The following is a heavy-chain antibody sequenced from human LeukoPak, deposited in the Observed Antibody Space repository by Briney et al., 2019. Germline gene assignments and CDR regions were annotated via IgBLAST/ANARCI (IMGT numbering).Heavy chain of an antibody. J-gene: IGHJ4*02. CDR2: IYYSGSTYYSGST. CDR1: GGSISGYY. D-gene: IGHD1-26*01. V-gene: IGHV4-59*01. CDR3: ARDVGATPGYFDY. Sequence: NPSETLSLTCTVSGGSISGYYWSWIRQPPGKGLEWIGYIYYSGSTYYSGSTNYNPSLKSRVTISVDTSKNQFSLKLSSVTAADTAVYYCARDVGATPGYFDYWGQGTLVTVSS.